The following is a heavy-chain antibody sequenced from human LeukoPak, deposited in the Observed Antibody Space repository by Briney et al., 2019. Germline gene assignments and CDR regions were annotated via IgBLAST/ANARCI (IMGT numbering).Heavy chain of an antibody. V-gene: IGHV3-23*01. CDR1: GFTFSSYW. J-gene: IGHJ4*02. D-gene: IGHD2-2*01. Sequence: GGSLRLSCAASGFTFSSYWMSWVRQAPGKGLEWVSSISGSGGSTYYADSVKGRFTISRDNSKNTLYLQMNSLRAEDTAVYYCARAIVVIPAAIRYWGQGTLVTVSS. CDR2: ISGSGGST. CDR3: ARAIVVIPAAIRY.